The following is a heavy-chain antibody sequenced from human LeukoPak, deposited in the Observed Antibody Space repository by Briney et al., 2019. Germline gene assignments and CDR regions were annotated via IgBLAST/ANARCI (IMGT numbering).Heavy chain of an antibody. CDR1: GFTFSSYG. D-gene: IGHD5-18*01. CDR3: AKVGYSYGHS. V-gene: IGHV3-30*02. CDR2: IRYDGSNK. J-gene: IGHJ4*02. Sequence: GGSLRLSCAASGFTFSSYGMHWVRQAPGKGLEWVAFIRYDGSNKYYADSVKGRFTISRGNSKNTLYPQMNSLRSEDTAVYYCAKVGYSYGHSWGQGTLVTVSS.